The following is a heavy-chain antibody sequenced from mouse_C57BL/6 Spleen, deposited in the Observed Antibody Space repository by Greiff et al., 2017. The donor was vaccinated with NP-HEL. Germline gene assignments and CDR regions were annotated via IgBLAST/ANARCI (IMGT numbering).Heavy chain of an antibody. CDR2: INYDGSST. D-gene: IGHD3-1*01. V-gene: IGHV5-16*01. J-gene: IGHJ4*01. CDR3: ARDRGYGYYAMDY. CDR1: GFTFSDYY. Sequence: DVMLVESEGGLVQPGSSMKLSCTASGFTFSDYYMAWVRQVPEKGLEWVANINYDGSSTYYLDSLKSRFIISRDNAKNILYLQMSSLKSEDTATYYCARDRGYGYYAMDYWGQGTSVTVSS.